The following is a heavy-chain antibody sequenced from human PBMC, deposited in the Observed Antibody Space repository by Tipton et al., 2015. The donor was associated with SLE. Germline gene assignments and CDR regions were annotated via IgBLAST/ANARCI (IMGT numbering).Heavy chain of an antibody. CDR2: INHSGST. CDR3: ARGPPFDY. V-gene: IGHV4-34*01. J-gene: IGHJ4*02. Sequence: TLSLTCAVYGGSFSGYYWSWIRQPLGKGLEWIGEINHSGSTNYNPSLKSRVTISVDTSKNQFSLKLSSVTAADTAVYYCARGPPFDYWGQGTLVTVSS. CDR1: GGSFSGYY.